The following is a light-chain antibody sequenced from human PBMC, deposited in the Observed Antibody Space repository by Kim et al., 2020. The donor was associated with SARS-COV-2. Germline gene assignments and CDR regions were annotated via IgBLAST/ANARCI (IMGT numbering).Light chain of an antibody. Sequence: SQGDRATLSCRATQSVRSSYLAWYQQNPGQAPRHLIYGASRRATGIPDRFSGSGSGTDFTLTISRLEPEDFAVYYCQQYGSSPWTFGQGTKVDIK. J-gene: IGKJ1*01. CDR1: QSVRSSY. CDR3: QQYGSSPWT. CDR2: GAS. V-gene: IGKV3-20*01.